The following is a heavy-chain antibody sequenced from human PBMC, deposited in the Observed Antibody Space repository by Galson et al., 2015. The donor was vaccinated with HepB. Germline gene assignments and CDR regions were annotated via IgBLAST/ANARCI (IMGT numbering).Heavy chain of an antibody. V-gene: IGHV3-48*02. CDR2: ISSSSSTI. CDR1: GFTFSSYS. J-gene: IGHJ4*02. Sequence: SLRLSCAASGFTFSSYSMNWVRQAPGKGLEWVSYISSSSSTIYYADSVKGRFTISRDNAKNSLYLQMNSLRDEDTAVYYCARGPRYCSSTSCYSGDYWGQGTLVTVSS. CDR3: ARGPRYCSSTSCYSGDY. D-gene: IGHD2-2*01.